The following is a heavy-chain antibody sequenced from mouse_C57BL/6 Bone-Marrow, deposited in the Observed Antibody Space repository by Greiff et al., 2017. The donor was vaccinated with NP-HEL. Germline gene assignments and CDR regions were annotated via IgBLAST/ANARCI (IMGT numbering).Heavy chain of an antibody. Sequence: EVQLQQSGTVLARPGASVKMSCKTSGYTFTSYWMHWVKQRPGQGLEWIGAIYPGNSDTSYNQKFKGKAKLTAVTSASTAYMELSSLTNEDSAVYYCARGEITTVPNFDYWGQGTTLTVSS. V-gene: IGHV1-5*01. D-gene: IGHD1-1*01. CDR1: GYTFTSYW. J-gene: IGHJ2*01. CDR2: IYPGNSDT. CDR3: ARGEITTVPNFDY.